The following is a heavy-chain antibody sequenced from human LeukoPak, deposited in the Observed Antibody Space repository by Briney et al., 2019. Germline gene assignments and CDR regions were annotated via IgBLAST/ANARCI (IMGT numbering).Heavy chain of an antibody. J-gene: IGHJ4*02. Sequence: GGSLRLSCVASGFTFSNYWMTWVRQAPGKGLEWVANIKQDGSEKYYVDSVRGRFAISRDNAKNSIYLQMNSLRAEDTAVYYCARDSPNCSSTSCYIDYRGQGTLVTVSS. V-gene: IGHV3-7*03. D-gene: IGHD2-2*02. CDR2: IKQDGSEK. CDR1: GFTFSNYW. CDR3: ARDSPNCSSTSCYIDY.